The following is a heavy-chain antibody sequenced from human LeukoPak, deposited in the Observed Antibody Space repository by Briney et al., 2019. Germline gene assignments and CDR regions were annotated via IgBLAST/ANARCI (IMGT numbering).Heavy chain of an antibody. J-gene: IGHJ3*02. CDR3: ARDLSYYYDSSGWAFDI. CDR2: IYTSGST. CDR1: GCSISSYY. D-gene: IGHD3-22*01. Sequence: SETLSLTCTVSGCSISSYYWSWIRQPAGKGLEWIGRIYTSGSTNYNPSLKSRVTMSVDTSKNQFSLKLSSVTAADTAVYYCARDLSYYYDSSGWAFDIWGQGTMVTVSS. V-gene: IGHV4-4*07.